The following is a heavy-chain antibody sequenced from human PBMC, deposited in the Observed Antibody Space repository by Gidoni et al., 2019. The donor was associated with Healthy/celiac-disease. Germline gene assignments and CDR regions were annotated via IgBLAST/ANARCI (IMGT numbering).Heavy chain of an antibody. V-gene: IGHV3-23*01. CDR3: AKDLSRDSSSLYDSYFDY. D-gene: IGHD6-13*01. J-gene: IGHJ4*02. CDR1: RSTFTSYS. Sequence: EVPLLESGGGLVQPGGSLRLSCSASRSTFTSYSMSWVRQAPGKGLEWVSAISGSGGSTYYADSVKGRFTISRDNSKNTLYLQMNSLRAEDTAVYYCAKDLSRDSSSLYDSYFDYWGQGTLVTVSS. CDR2: ISGSGGST.